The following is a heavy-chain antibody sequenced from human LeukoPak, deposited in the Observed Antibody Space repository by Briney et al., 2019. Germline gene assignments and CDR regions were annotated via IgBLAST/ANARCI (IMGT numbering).Heavy chain of an antibody. Sequence: ASVKVSCKASGYTFTSYAMHWVRQAPGQRLEWMGWINAGNGNTKYSQKFQGRVPITRDTSASTAYMELSSLRSEDTAVYYCARGPPYSYGYEEFDYWGQGTLVTVSS. CDR1: GYTFTSYA. V-gene: IGHV1-3*01. J-gene: IGHJ4*02. D-gene: IGHD5-18*01. CDR2: INAGNGNT. CDR3: ARGPPYSYGYEEFDY.